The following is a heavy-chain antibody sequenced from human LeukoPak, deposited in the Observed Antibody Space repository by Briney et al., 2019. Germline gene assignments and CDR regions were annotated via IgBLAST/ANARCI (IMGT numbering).Heavy chain of an antibody. D-gene: IGHD5-12*01. Sequence: SETLSLTCTVSGGSISSYYWSWIRQPPGKGLEWIGYIYYSGSTNYNPSLKSRVTISVDTSKNQFSLKLSSVTAADTAVYYCARELRNGYGNNWFDPWGQGTLVTVSS. J-gene: IGHJ5*02. CDR1: GGSISSYY. CDR3: ARELRNGYGNNWFDP. V-gene: IGHV4-59*01. CDR2: IYYSGST.